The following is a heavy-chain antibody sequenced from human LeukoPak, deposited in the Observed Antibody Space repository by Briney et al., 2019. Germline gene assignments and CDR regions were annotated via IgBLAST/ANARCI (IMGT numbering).Heavy chain of an antibody. J-gene: IGHJ4*02. Sequence: GGSLRLSCAASGFGFSRYWMHWVRQAPGKGLEWVSAISGSGGSTYYADSVKGRFTISRDNSKNTLYLQMNSLRAEDTAVYYCAKVYGDYAGWVFDYWGQGTLVTVSS. V-gene: IGHV3-23*01. CDR2: ISGSGGST. CDR1: GFGFSRYW. D-gene: IGHD4-17*01. CDR3: AKVYGDYAGWVFDY.